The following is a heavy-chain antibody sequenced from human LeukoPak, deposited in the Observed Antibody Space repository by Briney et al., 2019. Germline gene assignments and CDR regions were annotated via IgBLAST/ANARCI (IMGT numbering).Heavy chain of an antibody. CDR2: IYYSGNT. Sequence: SETLSLTCTVSGGSISTYYWSWIRQPPGKRLEWIGYIYYSGNTNQNPSLKSRVTIAVGTSKNQFSLKLSSVTAADTAVYYCARVGLPYAFDIWGQGTMVTVSS. J-gene: IGHJ3*02. V-gene: IGHV4-59*01. CDR3: ARVGLPYAFDI. CDR1: GGSISTYY. D-gene: IGHD3-16*01.